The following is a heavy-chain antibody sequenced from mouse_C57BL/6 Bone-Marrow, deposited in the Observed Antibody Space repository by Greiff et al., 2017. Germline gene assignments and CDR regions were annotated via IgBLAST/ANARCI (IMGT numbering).Heavy chain of an antibody. D-gene: IGHD2-5*01. V-gene: IGHV1-55*01. CDR2: IYPGSGST. CDR1: GYTFTSFW. Sequence: QVQLQQPGAELVKPGASVKMSCKASGYTFTSFWIPWVKQRPGQGLEWIGDIYPGSGSTNNNEKFKSKATLTVDTSSSTAYMPPSSLTSKASAVYYCARPYYSNYWYFDVWGTGTTVTVSS. CDR3: ARPYYSNYWYFDV. J-gene: IGHJ1*03.